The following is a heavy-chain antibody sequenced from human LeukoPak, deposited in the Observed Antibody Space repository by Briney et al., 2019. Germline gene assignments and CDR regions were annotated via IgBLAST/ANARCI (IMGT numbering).Heavy chain of an antibody. CDR3: ARGWVRSWIQLWARGLYFDY. J-gene: IGHJ4*02. Sequence: SETLSLTCAVYGGSFSGYYWSWIRQPPGKGLEWIGEINHSGSTNYNPSLKSRVTISVDTSKNQFSLKLSSVTAADTAVYYCARGWVRSWIQLWARGLYFDYWGQGTLVTVSS. CDR1: GGSFSGYY. D-gene: IGHD5-18*01. V-gene: IGHV4-34*01. CDR2: INHSGST.